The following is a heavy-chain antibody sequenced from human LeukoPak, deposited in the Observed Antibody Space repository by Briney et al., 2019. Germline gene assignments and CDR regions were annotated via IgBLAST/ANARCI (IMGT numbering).Heavy chain of an antibody. CDR2: ISSDGST. CDR3: AKILYGSGYFLLDS. Sequence: KSGESLRLSCAASGFTLSNYGMNWVRQSPGKGLEWVSAISSDGSTYYADPVKGRFTVSRDNSKNTLYLQMNSLRAEDTAIYYCAKILYGSGYFLLDSWGQGTLVTVSS. CDR1: GFTLSNYG. D-gene: IGHD3-3*01. J-gene: IGHJ4*02. V-gene: IGHV3-23*01.